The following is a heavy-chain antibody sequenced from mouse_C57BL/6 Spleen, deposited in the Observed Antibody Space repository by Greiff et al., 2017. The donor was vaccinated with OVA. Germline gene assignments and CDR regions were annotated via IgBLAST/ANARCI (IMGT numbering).Heavy chain of an antibody. J-gene: IGHJ4*01. D-gene: IGHD2-4*01. CDR3: ARCDYDDGLAMDY. Sequence: VMLVESGAELARPGASVKLSCKASGYTFTSYGISWVKQRTGQGLEWIGEIYPRSGNTYYNEKFKGKATLTADKSSSTAYMELRSLTSEDSAVYFCARCDYDDGLAMDYWGQGTSVTVSS. V-gene: IGHV1-81*01. CDR2: IYPRSGNT. CDR1: GYTFTSYG.